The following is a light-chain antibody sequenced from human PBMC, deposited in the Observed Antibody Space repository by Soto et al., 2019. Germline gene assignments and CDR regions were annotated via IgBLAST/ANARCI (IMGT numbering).Light chain of an antibody. CDR2: AAS. Sequence: DIQMTQSPSSVSASVGDRVTITCRASQGIGSWLVWYQQKPGKAPKFLIYAASNLQSGVPSRFSGSGSGTDFTLTISSLQPEDFATYYCQQTNSFPLTFGGGNKVEIK. J-gene: IGKJ4*01. CDR1: QGIGSW. V-gene: IGKV1-12*01. CDR3: QQTNSFPLT.